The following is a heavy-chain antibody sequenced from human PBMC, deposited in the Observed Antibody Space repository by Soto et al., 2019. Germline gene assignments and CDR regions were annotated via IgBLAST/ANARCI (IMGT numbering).Heavy chain of an antibody. CDR2: ISGGGDGT. D-gene: IGHD2-8*01. Sequence: EVQLWESGGGLVRPGGSLRLSCAASGFTFYNYAMNWVRQAPGKGLEWVSTISGGGDGTYYADSVKGRFTISRDNSRNTVYLQMNSLRAEDTAVYYCAKKGLGSLATYCTTGDCHYAFDVWGQGTLVTVSS. CDR1: GFTFYNYA. J-gene: IGHJ3*01. CDR3: AKKGLGSLATYCTTGDCHYAFDV. V-gene: IGHV3-23*01.